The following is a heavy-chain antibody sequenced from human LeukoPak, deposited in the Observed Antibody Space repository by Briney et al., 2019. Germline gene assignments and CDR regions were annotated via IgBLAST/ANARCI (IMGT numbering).Heavy chain of an antibody. Sequence: GGSLRLSCAASGFTFSSYAMSWVRQAPGKGLEWVSAISGSGGSTYYADSVKGRFTISRDNSKNTLYLQMNSLRAEDTAVYYCAKDRSSYGSSLYGLDVWGQGTTVTVSS. CDR2: ISGSGGST. V-gene: IGHV3-23*01. CDR3: AKDRSSYGSSLYGLDV. D-gene: IGHD3-10*01. J-gene: IGHJ6*02. CDR1: GFTFSSYA.